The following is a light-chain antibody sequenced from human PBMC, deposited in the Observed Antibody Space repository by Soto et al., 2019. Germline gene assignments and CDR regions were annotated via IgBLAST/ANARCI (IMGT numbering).Light chain of an antibody. CDR3: SSFTGSNYV. CDR2: DVS. Sequence: QSALTQPASVSGSPGQSITISCTGTINDVGGYNFVSWYQQYPGKAPKLMICDVSNRPSGVSNRFSGSKSGNTASLTISGLQAEDEADHYCSSFTGSNYVFGTGTKLTVL. J-gene: IGLJ1*01. CDR1: INDVGGYNF. V-gene: IGLV2-14*03.